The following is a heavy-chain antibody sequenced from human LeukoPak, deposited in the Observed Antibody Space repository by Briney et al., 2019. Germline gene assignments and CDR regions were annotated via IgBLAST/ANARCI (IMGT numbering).Heavy chain of an antibody. D-gene: IGHD5-24*01. CDR3: ARVRRDGYNSPDY. V-gene: IGHV4-59*01. CDR2: IYYSGST. J-gene: IGHJ4*02. Sequence: PSETLSLTCTVSGRSITSYYWSWIRQPPGKGLECIGYIYYSGSTYYNPSLKSRVTISVGTSKNQFSLKLSSVTAADTAVYYCARVRRDGYNSPDYWGQGTLVTVSS. CDR1: GRSITSYY.